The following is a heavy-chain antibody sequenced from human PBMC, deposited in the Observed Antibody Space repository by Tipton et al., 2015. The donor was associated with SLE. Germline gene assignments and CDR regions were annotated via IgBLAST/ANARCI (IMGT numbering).Heavy chain of an antibody. V-gene: IGHV4-34*01. J-gene: IGHJ2*01. D-gene: IGHD1-26*01. CDR1: GGSFSGYY. Sequence: TLSLTCAVYGGSFSGYYWSWIRQPPGKGLEWIGEINHSGSTNYNPSLKSRVTISVDTSKNQFSLKLSSVTAADTAVYYRARGELYWSFDLWGRGTLVTVSS. CDR3: ARGELYWSFDL. CDR2: INHSGST.